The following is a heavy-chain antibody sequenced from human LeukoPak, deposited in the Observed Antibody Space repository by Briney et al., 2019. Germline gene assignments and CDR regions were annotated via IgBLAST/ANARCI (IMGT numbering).Heavy chain of an antibody. CDR2: ISGYNGNP. J-gene: IGHJ4*02. V-gene: IGHV1-18*01. D-gene: IGHD6-19*01. Sequence: ASVKVSCKTSGYTFTNYGTSWVRQAPGQGLEWMGWISGYNGNPRYAQKVQGRVTMTTDTSTNTAYMEVNSLRSDDTAIYYCARDPSLAVAGIRLFDYWGQGTLVIVSS. CDR3: ARDPSLAVAGIRLFDY. CDR1: GYTFTNYG.